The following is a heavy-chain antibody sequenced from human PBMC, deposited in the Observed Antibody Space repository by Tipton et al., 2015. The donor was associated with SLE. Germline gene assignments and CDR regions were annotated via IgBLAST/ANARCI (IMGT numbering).Heavy chain of an antibody. Sequence: GSLRLSCSASGFAFYDFAMGWFRQAPGNGLEWVSLIYTGGSTFYADFVEGRFTISRDNSKNVLYLQMNSLRAEDSGVYYCAKEVLDSTSGSVYYYYGMDVWGQGTTVTVSS. CDR3: AKEVLDSTSGSVYYYYGMDV. J-gene: IGHJ6*02. V-gene: IGHV3-23*03. CDR2: IYTGGST. D-gene: IGHD6-13*01. CDR1: GFAFYDFA.